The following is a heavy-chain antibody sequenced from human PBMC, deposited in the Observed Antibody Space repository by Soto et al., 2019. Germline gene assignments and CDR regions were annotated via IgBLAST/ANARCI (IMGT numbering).Heavy chain of an antibody. V-gene: IGHV3-64*04. CDR2: ISTNGGST. CDR1: GFTFSSYA. CDR3: ARGYDFWSGYYYPHGMDV. J-gene: IGHJ6*02. D-gene: IGHD3-3*01. Sequence: PGGSLRLSCSASGFTFSSYAMHWVRQAPGKGLEYVSSISTNGGSTHYADSVKGRFTISRDNSKNTLYLQMNSLRAEDTAVYYCARGYDFWSGYYYPHGMDVWGQGTTVTVSS.